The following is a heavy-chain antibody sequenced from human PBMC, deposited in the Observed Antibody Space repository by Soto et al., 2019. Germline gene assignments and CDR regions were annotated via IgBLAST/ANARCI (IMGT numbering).Heavy chain of an antibody. CDR1: GGSFSGYY. D-gene: IGHD6-13*01. J-gene: IGHJ5*02. CDR2: INHSGST. CDR3: ARYGYPARMTGIAAARYMRWFDP. Sequence: SETLSLTCAVYGGSFSGYYWSWIRQPPGKGLEWIGEINHSGSTNYNPSLKSRVTISVDTSKNQFSLKLSSVTAADTAVYYCARYGYPARMTGIAAARYMRWFDPWGQGTLVTVSS. V-gene: IGHV4-34*01.